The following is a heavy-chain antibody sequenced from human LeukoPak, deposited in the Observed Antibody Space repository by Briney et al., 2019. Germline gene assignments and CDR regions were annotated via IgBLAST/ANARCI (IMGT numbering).Heavy chain of an antibody. CDR3: ARGGVVGSYYDFWSGYSCYFDY. Sequence: SETLSLTCTVSGGSISSSSYYWGWIRQPPGKGLEWIGEINHSGSTNYNPSLKSRVTISVDTSKNQFSLKLSSVTAADTAVYYCARGGVVGSYYDFWSGYSCYFDYWGQGTLVTVSS. CDR2: INHSGST. V-gene: IGHV4-39*07. D-gene: IGHD3-3*01. CDR1: GGSISSSSYY. J-gene: IGHJ4*02.